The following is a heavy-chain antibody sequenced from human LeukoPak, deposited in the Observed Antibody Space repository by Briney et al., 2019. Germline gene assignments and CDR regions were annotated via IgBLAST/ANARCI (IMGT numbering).Heavy chain of an antibody. CDR1: GFTFDDYA. J-gene: IGHJ4*02. D-gene: IGHD6-19*01. Sequence: AGGSLRLSCAASGFTFDDYAMHWVRQAPGKGLEWVSGISWNSGSLAYAGSVKGRFTISRDNAKNSLYLQMNSLRTEDTALYYCAKDRGSGWYGIDYWGQGTLVTVSS. V-gene: IGHV3-9*01. CDR3: AKDRGSGWYGIDY. CDR2: ISWNSGSL.